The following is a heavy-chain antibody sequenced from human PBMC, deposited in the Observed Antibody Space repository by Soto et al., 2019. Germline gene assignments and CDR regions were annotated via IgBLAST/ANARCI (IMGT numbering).Heavy chain of an antibody. V-gene: IGHV1-46*01. CDR2: NNPSGGST. CDR3: ARGVSSDWPTIRASPRYYYGMDV. Sequence: QVQLVQSGAEVKKPGASVKVSCKASGYTFTSYYMHWVRQAPGQGLEWMGINNPSGGSTSYAQKFQGRVTMTRDTSTSTVYMELSSLRSEDTAVYYCARGVSSDWPTIRASPRYYYGMDVWGQGTTVTVSS. J-gene: IGHJ6*02. D-gene: IGHD3-9*01. CDR1: GYTFTSYY.